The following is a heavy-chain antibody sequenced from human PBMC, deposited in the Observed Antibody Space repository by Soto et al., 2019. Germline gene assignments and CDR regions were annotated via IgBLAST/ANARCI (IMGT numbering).Heavy chain of an antibody. CDR1: GGSISSGGYY. V-gene: IGHV4-31*03. CDR2: IYYSGST. J-gene: IGHJ4*02. Sequence: QVQLQESGPGLVKPSQTLSLTCTVSGGSISSGGYYWSWIRQHPGKGLEWIGYIYYSGSTYYNPSLKSRVTISVDTSKNQFSRKLSSVTAADTAVYYCARGSSGWYYFDYWGQGTLVTVSS. CDR3: ARGSSGWYYFDY. D-gene: IGHD6-19*01.